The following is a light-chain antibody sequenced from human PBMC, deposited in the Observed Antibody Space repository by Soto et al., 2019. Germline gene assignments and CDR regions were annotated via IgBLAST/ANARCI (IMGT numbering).Light chain of an antibody. CDR1: SSDVGGYNY. J-gene: IGLJ2*01. CDR3: SSYTSTFGVV. CDR2: DVS. V-gene: IGLV2-14*01. Sequence: QSVLTQPASVSGSPGQSITISCTGTSSDVGGYNYVSWYQQHPGKAPKLMIYDVSNRPSGVSNRFSGSKSGNTASLTISGLQAEDEADYYCSSYTSTFGVVFGGGTKLTVL.